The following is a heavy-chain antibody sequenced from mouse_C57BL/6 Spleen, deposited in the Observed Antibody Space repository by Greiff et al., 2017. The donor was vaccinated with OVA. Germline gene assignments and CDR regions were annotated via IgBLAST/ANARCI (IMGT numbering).Heavy chain of an antibody. J-gene: IGHJ4*01. CDR3: ARYGTCAMDY. CDR2: IRNKANGYTT. D-gene: IGHD3-3*01. V-gene: IGHV7-3*01. CDR1: GFTFTDYY. Sequence: EVKLMESGGGLVQPGGSLSLSCAASGFTFTDYYMSWVRQPPGKALEWLGFIRNKANGYTTEYSASVKGRFTISRDNSQSILYLQMNALRAEDSATYYCARYGTCAMDYWGQGTSVTVSS.